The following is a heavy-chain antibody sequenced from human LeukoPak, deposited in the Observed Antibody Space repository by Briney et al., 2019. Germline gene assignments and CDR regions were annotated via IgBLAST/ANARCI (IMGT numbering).Heavy chain of an antibody. V-gene: IGHV4-34*01. CDR1: GGSFSGYY. D-gene: IGHD5-18*01. CDR3: ARDPGYSYGYLRYWYFDL. CDR2: INHSGST. Sequence: SETLSLTCAVYGGSFSGYYWSWIRQPPGKGLEWIGEINHSGSTNYNPSLKSRVTISVDTSKNQFSLKPSSVTAADTAVYYCARDPGYSYGYLRYWYFDLWGRGTLVTVSS. J-gene: IGHJ2*01.